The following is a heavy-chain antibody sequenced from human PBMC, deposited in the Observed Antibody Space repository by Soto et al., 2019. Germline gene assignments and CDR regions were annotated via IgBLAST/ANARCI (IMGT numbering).Heavy chain of an antibody. CDR2: IYHSGST. Sequence: PSETLSLHGAVSGGSISSNNWWRWVRQPPGKGLEWIGEIYHSGSTNYNPSLKSRVTISIDKSKNQFSLKLSSVTAADTAVYYCARDVSNYDILAGPYFYYGMDVWGQGTTVTVSS. V-gene: IGHV4-4*02. CDR3: ARDVSNYDILAGPYFYYGMDV. D-gene: IGHD3-9*01. J-gene: IGHJ6*01. CDR1: GGSISSNNW.